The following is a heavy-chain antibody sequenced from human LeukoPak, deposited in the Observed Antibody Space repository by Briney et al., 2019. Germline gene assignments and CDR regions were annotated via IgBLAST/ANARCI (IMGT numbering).Heavy chain of an antibody. Sequence: GRSLRLSCAASGFTFSSYAMHWVRQAPGKGLEYVSAISSNGGSTYYANSVKGRFTISRDNSKNTLYLQMGSLRAEDMAVYYCARVGLGYCSSTSCYVFDYWGQGTLVTVSS. D-gene: IGHD2-2*01. V-gene: IGHV3-64*01. CDR1: GFTFSSYA. CDR3: ARVGLGYCSSTSCYVFDY. CDR2: ISSNGGST. J-gene: IGHJ4*02.